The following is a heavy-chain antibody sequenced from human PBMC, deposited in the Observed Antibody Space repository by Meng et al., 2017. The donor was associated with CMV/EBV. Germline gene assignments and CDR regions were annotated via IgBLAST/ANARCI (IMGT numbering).Heavy chain of an antibody. J-gene: IGHJ5*02. CDR1: GGSFSGYY. CDR2: IKHSGST. D-gene: IGHD3-10*01. CDR3: ARGQIYYYGSGATNWFDP. Sequence: SETLSLTCAVYGGSFSGYYWSWIRQPPGKGLEWIGEIKHSGSTNYNPSLKSRVTISVDTSKNQFSLKLSSVTAADTAVYYCARGQIYYYGSGATNWFDPWGQGTLVTVSS. V-gene: IGHV4-34*01.